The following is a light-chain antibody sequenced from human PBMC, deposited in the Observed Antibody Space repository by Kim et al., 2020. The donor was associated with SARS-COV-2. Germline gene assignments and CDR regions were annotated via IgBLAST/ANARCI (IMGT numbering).Light chain of an antibody. V-gene: IGLV1-51*01. Sequence: QSVLTQPPSVSAAPGQKVTISCSGNSFNIGNNYVSWYQQFPRTVPKLLIYVNGKRPSGIPDRFSGSKSGASATLDITGLQTGDEADYYCATWDSSLSVGVFGGGTQLTVL. CDR1: SFNIGNNY. CDR2: VNG. CDR3: ATWDSSLSVGV. J-gene: IGLJ3*02.